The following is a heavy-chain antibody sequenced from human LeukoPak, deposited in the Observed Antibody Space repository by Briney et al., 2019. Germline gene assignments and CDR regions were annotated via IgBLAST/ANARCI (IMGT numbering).Heavy chain of an antibody. V-gene: IGHV3-21*01. D-gene: IGHD6-19*01. CDR2: ISSTSNYI. CDR3: ARALGIRVAGPFLDY. J-gene: IGHJ4*02. CDR1: TFTFSAYA. Sequence: GVSLRLSCAASTFTFSAYAMHWVRQAPGKGLEWVSSISSTSNYIYYADSMKGRFTIARDNAKNALYLQMNSLIAADTAVYYCARALGIRVAGPFLDYWGQGSLVTVSS.